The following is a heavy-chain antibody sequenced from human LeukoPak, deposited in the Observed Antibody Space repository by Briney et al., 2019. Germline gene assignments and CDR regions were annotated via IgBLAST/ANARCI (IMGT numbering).Heavy chain of an antibody. D-gene: IGHD4-17*01. J-gene: IGHJ3*02. CDR2: IYYSGNT. CDR3: ARGYGDYAAFDI. V-gene: IGHV4-59*01. Sequence: PSETLSLTCTVSGVSISSYYWSWIRQPPGKGLEWIGYIYYSGNTNYNPSLKSRVTISVDTSKNQFSLKLRSVTAADTAVYYCARGYGDYAAFDIWGQGTMVTVS. CDR1: GVSISSYY.